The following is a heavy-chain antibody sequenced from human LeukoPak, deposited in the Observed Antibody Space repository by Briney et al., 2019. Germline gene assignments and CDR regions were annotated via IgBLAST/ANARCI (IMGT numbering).Heavy chain of an antibody. CDR2: IYYSGST. V-gene: IGHV4-39*01. CDR1: GGFISSSSYY. CDR3: ARRRYYDSTGYLD. J-gene: IGHJ1*01. Sequence: SETLFLTCSVSGGFISSSSYYWGWIRQPPGKGLEWIGDIYYSGSTYFKPSLASRVAISIDTSKNQFSLRLSPVTAADTAVYYCARRRYYDSTGYLDWGQGTLVTVSS. D-gene: IGHD3-22*01.